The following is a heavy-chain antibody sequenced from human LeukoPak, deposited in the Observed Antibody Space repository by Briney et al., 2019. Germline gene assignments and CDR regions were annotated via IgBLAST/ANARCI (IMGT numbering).Heavy chain of an antibody. CDR1: GGSISSYY. Sequence: SETLSLTCTVSGGSISSYYWSWIRQPPGKGLEWIGYIYYSGSTNYNPSLKSRVTISVDTSKNQFSLKLSSVTAADTAVYYCARVPHTVTTRVAGFRWFDPWGQGTLVTVSS. D-gene: IGHD4-17*01. V-gene: IGHV4-59*01. J-gene: IGHJ5*02. CDR2: IYYSGST. CDR3: ARVPHTVTTRVAGFRWFDP.